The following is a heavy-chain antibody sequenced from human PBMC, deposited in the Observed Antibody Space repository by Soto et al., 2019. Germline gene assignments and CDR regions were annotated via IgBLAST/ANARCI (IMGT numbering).Heavy chain of an antibody. D-gene: IGHD1-26*01. CDR1: GGSVSSGSYY. V-gene: IGHV4-61*01. Sequence: SETLSLTCTVSGGSVSSGSYYWSWIRQPPGKGLEWIGYIYYSGSTNYNPSLKSRVTISVDTSKNQFSLKLSSVTAADTAVYYCARGGRGSDQYYFDYWGQGTLVTVSS. CDR3: ARGGRGSDQYYFDY. J-gene: IGHJ4*02. CDR2: IYYSGST.